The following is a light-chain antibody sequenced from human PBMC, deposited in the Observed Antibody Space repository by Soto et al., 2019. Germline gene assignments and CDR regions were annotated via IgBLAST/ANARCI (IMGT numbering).Light chain of an antibody. CDR3: HVWDSRSEHFV. CDR1: NIGSKN. J-gene: IGLJ1*01. V-gene: IGLV3-21*02. CDR2: DDS. Sequence: SSVLTQPPSVSVAPGQTARITCGGTNIGSKNVHWYQQKPGQAPVRVVFDDSDRPSGISERFSGSNSGNTATLTISRVEAGDEADYFCHVWDSRSEHFVFGAGTKLTVL.